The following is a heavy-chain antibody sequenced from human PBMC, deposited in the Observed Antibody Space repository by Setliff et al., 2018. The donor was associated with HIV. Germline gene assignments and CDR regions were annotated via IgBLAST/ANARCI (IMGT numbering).Heavy chain of an antibody. J-gene: IGHJ4*02. D-gene: IGHD2-15*01. Sequence: ASVKVSCKASGYTFTSYDINWVRQATGQGLEWMGWMNPNSGNTGYAQKFQGRVTMTRDTSTRTVYMELSSLRSEDTAVYYCARVVGATATLTDWGQGTLVTVSS. CDR1: GYTFTSYD. CDR3: ARVVGATATLTD. V-gene: IGHV1-8*02. CDR2: MNPNSGNT.